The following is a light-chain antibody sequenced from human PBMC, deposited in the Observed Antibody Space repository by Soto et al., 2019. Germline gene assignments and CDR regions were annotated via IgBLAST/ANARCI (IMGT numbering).Light chain of an antibody. CDR3: QQYSTDLFT. V-gene: IGKV1-5*03. Sequence: DLQMTQSPSTLSAFVGDRVTITCRASEPITRWLAWYQQKPGKAPKLLIYKASSLESGVPSRFSGSGSETEFTLTISSLQPDDSATYYCQQYSTDLFTFGQGTKLEI. J-gene: IGKJ2*01. CDR2: KAS. CDR1: EPITRW.